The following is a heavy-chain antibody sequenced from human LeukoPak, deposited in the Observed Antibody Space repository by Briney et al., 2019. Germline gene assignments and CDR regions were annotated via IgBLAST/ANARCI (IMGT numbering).Heavy chain of an antibody. V-gene: IGHV1-2*04. CDR2: INPNSGGT. CDR1: GYTFTSYA. Sequence: GASVKVSCKASGYTFTSYAINWVRQAPGQGLEWMGWINPNSGGTNYAQKFQGWVTMTRDTSISTAYMELSRLRSDDTAVYYCARSTKGSSLFWFDPWGQGTLVTVSS. D-gene: IGHD6-13*01. CDR3: ARSTKGSSLFWFDP. J-gene: IGHJ5*02.